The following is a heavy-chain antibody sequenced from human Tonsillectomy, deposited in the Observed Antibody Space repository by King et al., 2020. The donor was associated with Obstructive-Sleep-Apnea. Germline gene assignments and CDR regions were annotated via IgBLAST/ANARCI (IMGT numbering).Heavy chain of an antibody. J-gene: IGHJ4*02. D-gene: IGHD6-13*01. CDR2: INWDGGTT. CDR3: AKASSSSWYYFDY. Sequence: VQLVESGGVVVQPGGSLRLSCEASGFMFDDYAMHWVRQAPGKGLEWVSLINWDGGTTSYADSVKGRFTISRDNSKNSLYLHTNSLRVEDTALYYCAKASSSSWYYFDYWGQGTLVTVSS. CDR1: GFMFDDYA. V-gene: IGHV3-43D*03.